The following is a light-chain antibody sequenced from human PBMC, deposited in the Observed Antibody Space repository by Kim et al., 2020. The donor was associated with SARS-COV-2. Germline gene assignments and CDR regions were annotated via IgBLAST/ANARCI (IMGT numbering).Light chain of an antibody. CDR3: TVRDDKLNGYV. CDR1: ATTFGSNT. V-gene: IGLV1-44*01. Sequence: GQRVIIAFHGTATTFGSNTMSWYAPRPKPAPKLLIYGMTQPPSGIPDRFAGSKSGIAASLAISGLQCSDEADYSSTVRDDKLNGYVFGTGTKVTV. J-gene: IGLJ1*01. CDR2: GMT.